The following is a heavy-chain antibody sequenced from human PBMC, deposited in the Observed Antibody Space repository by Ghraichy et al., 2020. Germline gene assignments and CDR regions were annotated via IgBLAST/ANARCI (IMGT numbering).Heavy chain of an antibody. CDR1: GLIFSNYW. D-gene: IGHD3-10*01. Sequence: LTCAASGLIFSNYWMTWVRQAPGKGLEWVANINQDGREKYYVASVKGRFTISRDNAKNSLYLQMNGPRAEDTAVYYCSSGDTFDIWGQGTMVAVS. J-gene: IGHJ3*02. CDR3: SSGDTFDI. CDR2: INQDGREK. V-gene: IGHV3-7*03.